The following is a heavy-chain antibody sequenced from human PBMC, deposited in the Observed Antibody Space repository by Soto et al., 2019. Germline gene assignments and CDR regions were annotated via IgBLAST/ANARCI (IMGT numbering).Heavy chain of an antibody. Sequence: EVQLLESGGGLVQPGGSLSLSCAASAFTFNNYAMSWVRQAPGKGLEWVSGIGGSGRTTYYADSVKGRFTISRDNSNNTLFLQMNSLRAEDTAIYYCAKSRYSDSSGDFYDYWGQGTLVTVSS. CDR2: IGGSGRTT. J-gene: IGHJ4*02. V-gene: IGHV3-23*01. CDR1: AFTFNNYA. CDR3: AKSRYSDSSGDFYDY. D-gene: IGHD3-22*01.